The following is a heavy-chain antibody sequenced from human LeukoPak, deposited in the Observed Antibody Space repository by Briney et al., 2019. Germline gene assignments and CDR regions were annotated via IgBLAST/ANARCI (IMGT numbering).Heavy chain of an antibody. Sequence: PSETLSLTCAVSGYSISSGYYWGWIRPPPGKGLEWIGSIYHSGSTYYNPSLKSRVTISVDTSKNQFSLKLSSVTAADTAVYYCARGGYSGYGDYWGQGTLVTVSS. D-gene: IGHD5-12*01. CDR3: ARGGYSGYGDY. J-gene: IGHJ4*02. CDR1: GYSISSGYY. CDR2: IYHSGST. V-gene: IGHV4-38-2*01.